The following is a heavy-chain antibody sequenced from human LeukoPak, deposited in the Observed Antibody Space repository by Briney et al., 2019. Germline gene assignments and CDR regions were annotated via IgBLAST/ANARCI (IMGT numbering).Heavy chain of an antibody. CDR1: GFTFSSYA. CDR3: AKLRLLGWSHGAFDI. Sequence: PGGSLRLSCAASGFTFSSYAMSWVRQAPGKRLEWVSAISGSGGSTYYADSVKGRFTISRDNSKNTLYLQMNSLRAEDTAVYYCAKLRLLGWSHGAFDIWGQGTMVTVSS. D-gene: IGHD3-3*01. CDR2: ISGSGGST. V-gene: IGHV3-23*01. J-gene: IGHJ3*02.